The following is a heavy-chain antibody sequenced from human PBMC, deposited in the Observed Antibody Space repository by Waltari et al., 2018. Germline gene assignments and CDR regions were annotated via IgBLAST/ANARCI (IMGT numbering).Heavy chain of an antibody. CDR2: INPNSGGT. J-gene: IGHJ4*02. V-gene: IGHV1-2*06. Sequence: QVQLVQSGAEVKKPGASVKVSCKASGYTFTGYYMHWVRQAPGQGLEWMGRINPNSGGTNYAKKLQGRVTMTRDTSISTAYMELSRLRSDDTAVYYCARALGRSQLVLPQVGYWGQGTLVTVSS. CDR3: ARALGRSQLVLPQVGY. CDR1: GYTFTGYY. D-gene: IGHD6-6*01.